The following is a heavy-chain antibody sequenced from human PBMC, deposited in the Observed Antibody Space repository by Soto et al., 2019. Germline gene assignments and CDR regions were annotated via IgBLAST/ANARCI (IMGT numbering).Heavy chain of an antibody. CDR2: IHHSGST. Sequence: QVQLQESGPGLVKPSGTLSLTCTVSGASISSTSSGDWWSWVRQPPGNGLEWIGEIHHSGSTNYNPSLKSRVTMSVDKSKNQFSLRLSSVTAADTAVYYCAKMVGATLVDYWGQGTLVTVSS. V-gene: IGHV4-4*02. D-gene: IGHD1-26*01. J-gene: IGHJ4*02. CDR3: AKMVGATLVDY. CDR1: GASISSTSSGDW.